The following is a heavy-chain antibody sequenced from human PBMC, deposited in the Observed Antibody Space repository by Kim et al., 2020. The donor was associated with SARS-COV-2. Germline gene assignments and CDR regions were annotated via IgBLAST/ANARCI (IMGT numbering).Heavy chain of an antibody. CDR1: EFTFSVYW. V-gene: IGHV3-7*01. CDR2: INEDGTEK. D-gene: IGHD2-2*03. Sequence: GGSLRLSCAASEFTFSVYWMTWVRQTPGKGLEWVANINEDGTEKHYVDSVKGRFTISRDNAKNSLYLQMNSLSADDTAVYYCARRQMDYHAFDIWGQGTLVTVSS. CDR3: ARRQMDYHAFDI. J-gene: IGHJ3*02.